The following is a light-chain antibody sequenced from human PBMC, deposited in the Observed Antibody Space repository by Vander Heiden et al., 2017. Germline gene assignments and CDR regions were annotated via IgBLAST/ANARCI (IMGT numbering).Light chain of an antibody. CDR2: DAS. Sequence: EIVLTQSPATLSLSPGERATLSCRASQSVSSYLAWYQQKPGQAPRLLIYDASNRDTGIQARFSGSGSGTDFTLTISSLETEDFAVYYNQHRSNRPFGQGTKMEIK. CDR3: QHRSNRP. V-gene: IGKV3-11*01. CDR1: QSVSSY. J-gene: IGKJ2*01.